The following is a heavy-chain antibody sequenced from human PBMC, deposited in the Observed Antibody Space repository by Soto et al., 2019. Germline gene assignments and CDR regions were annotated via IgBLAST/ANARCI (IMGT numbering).Heavy chain of an antibody. CDR2: IKQDGSEK. Sequence: GGSLRLSCAASGFTFSSYWMSWVRQAPGKGLEWVANIKQDGSEKYYVDSVKGRFTISRDNAKNSLYLQMNSLRAEDTAVYYCARKTGYSSSWYDYWGQGTLVTVSS. V-gene: IGHV3-7*01. J-gene: IGHJ4*02. CDR1: GFTFSSYW. D-gene: IGHD6-13*01. CDR3: ARKTGYSSSWYDY.